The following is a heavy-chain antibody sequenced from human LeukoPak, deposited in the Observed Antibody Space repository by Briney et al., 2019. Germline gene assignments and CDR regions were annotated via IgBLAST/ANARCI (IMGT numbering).Heavy chain of an antibody. J-gene: IGHJ6*02. CDR2: IYYSGST. CDR3: ARGHVSGSYSMSYYYGMDV. V-gene: IGHV4-59*01. CDR1: GGSISSYY. Sequence: SETLSLTCTVSGGSISSYYWSWIRQPPGKGLEWIGYIYYSGSTNYNPSLKSRVTISVDTSKNRFSLKLSSVTAADTAVYYCARGHVSGSYSMSYYYGMDVWGQGTTVTVSS. D-gene: IGHD3-10*01.